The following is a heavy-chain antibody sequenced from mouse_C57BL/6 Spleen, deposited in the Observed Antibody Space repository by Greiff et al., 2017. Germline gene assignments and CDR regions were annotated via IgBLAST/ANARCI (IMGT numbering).Heavy chain of an antibody. D-gene: IGHD2-4*01. CDR1: GYTFTSYG. J-gene: IGHJ3*01. Sequence: VKLQESGAELARPGASVKLSCKASGYTFTSYGISWVKQRTGQGLEWIGEIYPRSGNTYYNEKFKGKATLTADKSSSTAYMELRSLTSEDSAVYFCARDYDYDGGTWFAYWGQGTLVTVSA. CDR2: IYPRSGNT. CDR3: ARDYDYDGGTWFAY. V-gene: IGHV1-81*01.